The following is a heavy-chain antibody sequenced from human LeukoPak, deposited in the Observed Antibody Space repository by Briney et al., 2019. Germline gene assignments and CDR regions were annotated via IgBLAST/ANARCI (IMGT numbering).Heavy chain of an antibody. Sequence: GGSLRLSCAASGFTFSSYWMHWVRQAPGKGLVWVSRINKDGSSTSYADSVKGRFTISRDNAKNTLYLQMNSLRAEDTAVYHCAREDCSSTSCYPDYWGQGTLVTVSS. CDR2: INKDGSST. CDR3: AREDCSSTSCYPDY. J-gene: IGHJ4*02. V-gene: IGHV3-74*01. D-gene: IGHD2-2*01. CDR1: GFTFSSYW.